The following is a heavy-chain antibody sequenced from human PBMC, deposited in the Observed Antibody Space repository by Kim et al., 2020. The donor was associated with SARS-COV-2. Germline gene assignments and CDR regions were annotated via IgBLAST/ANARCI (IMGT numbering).Heavy chain of an antibody. CDR2: DPGDSDT. V-gene: IGHV5-51*01. CDR3: ARIGDY. D-gene: IGHD2-15*01. Sequence: DPGDSDTRYSPSVQGQVTISADKSISTAYLQWSSLKASDTAMYYCARIGDYWGQGTLVTVSS. J-gene: IGHJ4*02.